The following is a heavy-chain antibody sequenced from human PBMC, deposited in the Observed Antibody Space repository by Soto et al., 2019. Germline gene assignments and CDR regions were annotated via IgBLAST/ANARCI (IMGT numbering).Heavy chain of an antibody. J-gene: IGHJ6*02. D-gene: IGHD2-2*01. CDR1: GGTLSSYA. Sequence: GASVKVSCKASGGTLSSYAISWVRQAPGQGLEWMGGIIPIFGTANYAQKFQGRVTITADESTSTAYMELSSLRSEDTAVYYCAREDIVVVPAARGDYYYYYGMDVWGQGTTVTVSS. V-gene: IGHV1-69*13. CDR3: AREDIVVVPAARGDYYYYYGMDV. CDR2: IIPIFGTA.